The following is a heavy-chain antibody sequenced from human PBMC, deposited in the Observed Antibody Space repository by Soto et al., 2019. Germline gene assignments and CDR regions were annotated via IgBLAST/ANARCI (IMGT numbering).Heavy chain of an antibody. CDR2: INDSGNI. Sequence: QVQLQQWGAGLLKPSETLSLTCAVYDGSFSGYQWSWIRQTPGKGLEWIGEINDSGNINYNPSLKSRVTILLDTPKKQISLKLSSVTAADSAVYYCARGVILWFGELSRRGGYHYYMDVWGKGTTVTVSS. CDR3: ARGVILWFGELSRRGGYHYYMDV. V-gene: IGHV4-34*01. J-gene: IGHJ6*03. D-gene: IGHD3-10*01. CDR1: DGSFSGYQ.